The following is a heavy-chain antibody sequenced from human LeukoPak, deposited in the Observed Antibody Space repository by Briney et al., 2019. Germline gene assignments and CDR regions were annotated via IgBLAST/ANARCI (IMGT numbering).Heavy chain of an antibody. V-gene: IGHV3-30-3*01. CDR2: ISYDGSNK. J-gene: IGHJ5*02. D-gene: IGHD2-2*01. Sequence: GRSLRLSCAASGFTFSSYAKHWVRQAPGKGLEWVAVISYDGSNKYYADSVKGRFTISRDNSKNTLYLQMNSLRAEDTAVYYCARDDLKATKDIVVVPAAFGFDPWGQRTLVTVSS. CDR1: GFTFSSYA. CDR3: ARDDLKATKDIVVVPAAFGFDP.